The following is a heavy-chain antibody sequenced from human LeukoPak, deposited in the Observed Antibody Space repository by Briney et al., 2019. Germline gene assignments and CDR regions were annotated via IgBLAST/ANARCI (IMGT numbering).Heavy chain of an antibody. V-gene: IGHV5-51*01. J-gene: IGHJ3*02. CDR2: IYPGDSDT. CDR1: GYSFSTYW. CDR3: ARRKSTTVTTDAFDI. Sequence: GESLKISCKGSGYSFSTYWIAWVRQMPGKGLEWMGIIYPGDSDTRYSPSFQGQVTISVDKSINTAYLQWSSLQASDTAMYYCARRKSTTVTTDAFDIWGQGTMVTVSS. D-gene: IGHD4-17*01.